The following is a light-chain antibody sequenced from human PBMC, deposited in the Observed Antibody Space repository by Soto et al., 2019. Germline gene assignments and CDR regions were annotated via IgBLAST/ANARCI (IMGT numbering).Light chain of an antibody. CDR2: AAS. V-gene: IGKV1-39*01. J-gene: IGKJ4*01. CDR1: QGISKY. Sequence: DIQRTQSPAALSASVGDRVTVTCRAGQGISKYLNWYQQKPGKAPKLLIYAASVLQSGVPSRFSGSGSGTEFTLSIDSLQAEDFAIYYCQQSYNTPLTFGGGTNVE. CDR3: QQSYNTPLT.